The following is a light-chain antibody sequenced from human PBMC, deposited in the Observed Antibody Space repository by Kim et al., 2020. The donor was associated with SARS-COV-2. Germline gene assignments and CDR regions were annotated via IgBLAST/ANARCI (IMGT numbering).Light chain of an antibody. J-gene: IGLJ1*01. CDR3: AAWDDSLNGYV. Sequence: VTISCSGSGSTTGSNTVTCYQHLPGTAPNLLIYSNNQRPSGVPDRFSGSKSGTSASLAISGLQSEDEADYYCAAWDDSLNGYVFGTGTKVTVL. V-gene: IGLV1-44*01. CDR2: SNN. CDR1: GSTTGSNT.